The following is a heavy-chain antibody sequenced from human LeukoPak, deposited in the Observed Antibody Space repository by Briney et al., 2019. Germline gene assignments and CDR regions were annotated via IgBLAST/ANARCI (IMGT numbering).Heavy chain of an antibody. CDR1: GYTFTCYG. V-gene: IGHV1-18*01. D-gene: IGHD3-10*01. CDR2: ISVYNGNT. Sequence: ASVQVSCKASGYTFTCYGISSVRQAPGQGLEWMGCISVYNGNTKYTQKLQCRVNMTTATSTSTAYIELRSLVSDDTAVYCCARGCTHRMYYSAGGDAFDIWGQGTMVTVSS. CDR3: ARGCTHRMYYSAGGDAFDI. J-gene: IGHJ3*02.